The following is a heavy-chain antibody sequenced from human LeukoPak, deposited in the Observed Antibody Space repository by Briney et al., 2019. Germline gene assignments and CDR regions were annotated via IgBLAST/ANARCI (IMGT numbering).Heavy chain of an antibody. CDR3: AKDVTWKRASAFDY. J-gene: IGHJ4*02. V-gene: IGHV3-23*01. Sequence: SGGSLRLSCAASGFTFSSYAMSWVRQAPGKGLEWVPAISGSGGSTYYADSVKGRFTISRDNSKNTLYLQMNSLRAEDTAVYYCAKDVTWKRASAFDYWGQGTLVTVSS. CDR1: GFTFSSYA. D-gene: IGHD1-1*01. CDR2: ISGSGGST.